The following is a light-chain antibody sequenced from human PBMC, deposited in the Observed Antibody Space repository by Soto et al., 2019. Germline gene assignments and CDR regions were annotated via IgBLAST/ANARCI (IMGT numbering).Light chain of an antibody. CDR1: QTISTW. CDR3: QQYNGYSRT. CDR2: KAS. J-gene: IGKJ1*01. Sequence: DMQVTQSPSSLSASVGDRVTITCWASQTISTWVAWYQQKPGKVTKLLIYKASNLESGVPSRFSGRGSGTEFTLTISSLQPDDFATYYCQQYNGYSRTFGQGTKVDIK. V-gene: IGKV1-5*03.